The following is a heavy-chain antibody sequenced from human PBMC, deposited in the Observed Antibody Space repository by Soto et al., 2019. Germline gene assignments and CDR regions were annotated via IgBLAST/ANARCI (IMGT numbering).Heavy chain of an antibody. J-gene: IGHJ5*02. CDR1: GYTFTSYG. CDR2: ISAYNGNT. Sequence: ASVKVSCKASGYTFTSYGISWVRQAPGQGLEWMGWISAYNGNTNYAQKLQGRVTMTTDTSTSTAYMELRSLRSDDTAVYYCATGAYYDPSGYSNYFDPWGPGTLVTVSS. V-gene: IGHV1-18*01. CDR3: ATGAYYDPSGYSNYFDP. D-gene: IGHD3-22*01.